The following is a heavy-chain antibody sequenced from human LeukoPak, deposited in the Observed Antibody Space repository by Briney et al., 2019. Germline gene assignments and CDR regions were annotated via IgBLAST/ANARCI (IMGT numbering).Heavy chain of an antibody. CDR1: GYTFTSYG. CDR3: ARDRAIGWGGMIEYYYYGMDV. V-gene: IGHV1-18*01. J-gene: IGHJ6*02. CDR2: INTYSGNR. D-gene: IGHD3-16*02. Sequence: ASVKVSCKASGYTFTSYGISWVRQAPGQGLEWMGWINTYSGNRDYAQKHQGRVTMTTDTSTSTAYMELRSLRSDDTAVYYCARDRAIGWGGMIEYYYYGMDVWGQGTTVTVSS.